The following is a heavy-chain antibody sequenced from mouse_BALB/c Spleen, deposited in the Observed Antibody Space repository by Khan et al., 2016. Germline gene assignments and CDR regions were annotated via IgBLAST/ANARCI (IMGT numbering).Heavy chain of an antibody. J-gene: IGHJ3*01. V-gene: IGHV1S81*02. CDR2: INPSNGGT. CDR3: TRLRGNYAWFAY. D-gene: IGHD2-1*01. Sequence: QVQLQQSGAELVKPGASVKLSCKASGYTFTSYYMYWVKQRPGQGLEWIGEINPSNGGTNFNEKFKSKATLTVDKSSSTAYMQLSSLTSEDSAVYYGTRLRGNYAWFAYWGQGTLVTVSA. CDR1: GYTFTSYY.